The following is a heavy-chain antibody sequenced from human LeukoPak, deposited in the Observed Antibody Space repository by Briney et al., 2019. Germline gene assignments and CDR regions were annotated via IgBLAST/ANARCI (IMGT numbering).Heavy chain of an antibody. CDR1: EFSVGSNY. J-gene: IGHJ4*02. CDR3: ARGPSGYNNT. D-gene: IGHD5-12*01. V-gene: IGHV3-66*01. Sequence: GGSLRLSCAASEFSVGSNYMTWVRQAPGKGLEWVSLIYSGGSTYYADSLKGRFTISRDNSKNTLYLQLNSVRAGDTAVYYCARGPSGYNNTGGQGTLVTVSS. CDR2: IYSGGST.